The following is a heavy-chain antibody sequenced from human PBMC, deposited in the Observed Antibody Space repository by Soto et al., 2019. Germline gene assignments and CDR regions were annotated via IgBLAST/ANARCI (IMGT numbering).Heavy chain of an antibody. CDR3: ARTPIRMTTVTTDLDY. Sequence: QVQLVESGGGVVQPGRSLRLSCAASGFTFSSYGMHWVRQAPGKGLEWVAVIWYDGSNKYYADSVKGRFTISRDNSKNTLYLQMNSLSAEDTAVYYCARTPIRMTTVTTDLDYWGQGTLVTVSS. CDR1: GFTFSSYG. CDR2: IWYDGSNK. J-gene: IGHJ4*02. D-gene: IGHD4-17*01. V-gene: IGHV3-33*01.